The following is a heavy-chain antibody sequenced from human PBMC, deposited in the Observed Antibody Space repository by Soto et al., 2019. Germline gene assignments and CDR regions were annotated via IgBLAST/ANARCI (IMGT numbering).Heavy chain of an antibody. Sequence: GASVKVSCKASGYTFTSYYMHWVRQAPGQGLEWMGIIDPRGGSTSYAQKFQGRVTMTRDTSTSTVYMELSSLRSEDTAVYYCARDAYYSGSGSYVYGIDVCGQGTTVTVSS. V-gene: IGHV1-46*01. D-gene: IGHD3-10*01. CDR1: GYTFTSYY. CDR3: ARDAYYSGSGSYVYGIDV. J-gene: IGHJ6*02. CDR2: IDPRGGST.